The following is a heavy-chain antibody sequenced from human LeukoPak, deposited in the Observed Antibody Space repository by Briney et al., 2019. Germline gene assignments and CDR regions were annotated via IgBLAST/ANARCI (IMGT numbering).Heavy chain of an antibody. CDR3: ARGGGLGTIAAAGKGPRPFYYYYYYMDV. CDR2: IYYSGST. V-gene: IGHV4-39*07. Sequence: SETLSLTCTVSGGSISSYSQYWGWIRQPPGKGLEWIGSIYYSGSTNYNPSLKSRVTISVDTSKNQFSLKLSSVTAADTAVYYCARGGGLGTIAAAGKGPRPFYYYYYYMDVWGKGTTVTVSS. CDR1: GGSISSYSQY. J-gene: IGHJ6*03. D-gene: IGHD6-13*01.